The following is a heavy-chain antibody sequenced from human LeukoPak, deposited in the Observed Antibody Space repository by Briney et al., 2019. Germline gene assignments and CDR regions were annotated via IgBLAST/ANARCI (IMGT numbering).Heavy chain of an antibody. D-gene: IGHD1-26*01. V-gene: IGHV1-2*02. CDR1: GYTFTCYY. CDR2: INPNSGGT. J-gene: IGHJ4*02. CDR3: ARVPVGATTFGEYYFDY. Sequence: ASVKVSCKASGYTFTCYYMHWVRQAPGQGLEWMGWINPNSGGTNYAQKFQGRVTMTRDTSISTAHMELSRLRSDDTAVYYCARVPVGATTFGEYYFDYWGQGTLVTVSS.